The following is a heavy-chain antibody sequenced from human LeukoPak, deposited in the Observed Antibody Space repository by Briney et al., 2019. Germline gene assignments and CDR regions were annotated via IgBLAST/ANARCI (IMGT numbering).Heavy chain of an antibody. CDR2: IYYSGST. J-gene: IGHJ4*02. V-gene: IGHV4-39*01. CDR1: GGSISSSSYY. CDR3: ARKVVVVAATNFDY. D-gene: IGHD2-15*01. Sequence: SETLSLTCTVSGGSISSSSYYWGWIRQPPGKGLEWIGSIYYSGSTYYNPSLKSRVTISVDTSKNQLSLKLSSVTAADTAVYYCARKVVVVAATNFDYWGQGTLVTVSS.